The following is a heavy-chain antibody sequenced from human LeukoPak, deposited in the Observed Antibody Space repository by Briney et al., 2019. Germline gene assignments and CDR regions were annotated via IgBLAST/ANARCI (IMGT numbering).Heavy chain of an antibody. D-gene: IGHD3-3*01. J-gene: IGHJ4*02. CDR2: ISSSSSDL. CDR3: TRDDFSVLELFDY. CDR1: GFTFNIYT. Sequence: GGSLRLSCAASGFTFNIYTVAWVRQAPGKGLEWVSSISSSSSDLYYSDSVKGRFTVSRDNSKNTLYLQMDSLLPEDTAVYYCTRDDFSVLELFDYWGQGTLVTVSS. V-gene: IGHV3-21*01.